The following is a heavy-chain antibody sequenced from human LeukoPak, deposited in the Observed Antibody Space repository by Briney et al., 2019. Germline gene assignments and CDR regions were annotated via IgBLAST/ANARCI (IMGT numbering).Heavy chain of an antibody. D-gene: IGHD2-2*01. Sequence: PSETLSLTCAVSGYSISSGYYWGWIRQPPGKGLEWIGSIYHSGSTYYNPSLKNRVTISVDTSKNQFSLKLSSVTAADTAVYYCARGVVVVPAAYPWFDPWGQGTLVTVSS. V-gene: IGHV4-38-2*01. CDR2: IYHSGST. CDR3: ARGVVVVPAAYPWFDP. J-gene: IGHJ5*02. CDR1: GYSISSGYY.